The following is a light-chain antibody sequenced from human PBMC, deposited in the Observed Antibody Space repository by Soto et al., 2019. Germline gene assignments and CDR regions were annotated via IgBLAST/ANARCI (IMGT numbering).Light chain of an antibody. CDR1: RSISNY. J-gene: IGKJ1*01. CDR2: AAS. V-gene: IGKV1-39*01. CDR3: QQSYSVPR. Sequence: DIQMTQSPSSLSASVGDRVTITCRASRSISNYLNWYQQKSGKVPRLLIYAASSLQPGVPSSFSGSGTGTAFTLTITSLQPEDSANYYCQQSYSVPRFGQGTRVDLK.